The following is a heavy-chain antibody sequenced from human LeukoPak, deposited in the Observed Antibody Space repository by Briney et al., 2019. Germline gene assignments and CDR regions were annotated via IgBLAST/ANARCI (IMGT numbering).Heavy chain of an antibody. V-gene: IGHV3-74*01. Sequence: GGSLRLSCAASGFTFSSYWMHWVRQAPGKGLVWVSRINSDGSSTSYADSVKGRFTISRDNAKNTLYLQMNSLRAEDTAVYYCAREDSAYDFWSGYSGPGYYYCGMDVWGQGTTVTVSS. CDR1: GFTFSSYW. J-gene: IGHJ6*02. CDR2: INSDGSST. D-gene: IGHD3-3*01. CDR3: AREDSAYDFWSGYSGPGYYYCGMDV.